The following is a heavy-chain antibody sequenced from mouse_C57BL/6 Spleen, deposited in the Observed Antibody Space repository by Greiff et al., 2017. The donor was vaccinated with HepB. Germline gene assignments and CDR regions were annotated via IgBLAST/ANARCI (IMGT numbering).Heavy chain of an antibody. Sequence: EVQLQQSGPELVKPGASVKISCKASGYTFTDYYMNWVKQSHGKSLEWIGDINPNNGGTSYNQKFKGKATLTVDKSSSTAYMEIRSLTSEDSAVYYCARSYYDYDGYAMDYWGQGTSGTVSS. D-gene: IGHD2-4*01. CDR2: INPNNGGT. J-gene: IGHJ4*01. CDR1: GYTFTDYY. CDR3: ARSYYDYDGYAMDY. V-gene: IGHV1-26*01.